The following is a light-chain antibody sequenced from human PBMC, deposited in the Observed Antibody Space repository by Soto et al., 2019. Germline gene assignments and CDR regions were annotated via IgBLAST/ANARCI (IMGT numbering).Light chain of an antibody. CDR2: EVD. V-gene: IGLV2-8*01. J-gene: IGLJ1*01. CDR1: SSDVGAYDH. Sequence: QSALTQPPSASGSPGQAVTISCTGTSSDVGAYDHVSWYQQHPGKAPKLIIYEVDKRPSGVPDRFSGSKSGNTASLTVSGLQAEDDADYYCSSYAGTHSPYYVFGTGTKLTVL. CDR3: SSYAGTHSPYYV.